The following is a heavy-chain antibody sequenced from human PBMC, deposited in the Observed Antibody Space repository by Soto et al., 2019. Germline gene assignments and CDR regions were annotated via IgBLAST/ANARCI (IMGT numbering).Heavy chain of an antibody. V-gene: IGHV3-21*01. J-gene: IGHJ6*02. CDR3: AREPGGWYGAAYYYGMDV. D-gene: IGHD6-19*01. CDR2: ISSSSSYI. Sequence: EVQLVESGGGLVKPGGSLRLSCAASGFTFSSYSMNWVRQAPGKGLEWVSSISSSSSYIYYADSVKGRFTISRDNAKNSLYLQRNSVRAEDTAVYYCAREPGGWYGAAYYYGMDVWGQGTTVTVSS. CDR1: GFTFSSYS.